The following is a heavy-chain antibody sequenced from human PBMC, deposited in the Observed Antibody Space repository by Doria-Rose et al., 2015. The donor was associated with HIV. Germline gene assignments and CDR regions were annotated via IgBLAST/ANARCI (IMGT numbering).Heavy chain of an antibody. Sequence: QATLKESGPVLVKPTETLTLTCTVSGVSLSSPGMGVSWIRQPPGKALEWLANIFSDDERSYTTSLKSRLTISRGTSKSQVVLTMTDMDPVDTATYYCARIKSSRWYHKYYFDFWGQGNLVIVSA. V-gene: IGHV2-26*01. CDR3: ARIKSSRWYHKYYFDF. CDR2: IFSDDER. D-gene: IGHD6-13*01. J-gene: IGHJ4*02. CDR1: GVSLSSPGMG.